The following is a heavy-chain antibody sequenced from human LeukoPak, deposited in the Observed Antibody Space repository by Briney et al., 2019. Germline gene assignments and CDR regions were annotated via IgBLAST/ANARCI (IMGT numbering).Heavy chain of an antibody. CDR1: GGTFSSYA. D-gene: IGHD3-10*01. CDR3: ARSSGSGSHPDY. CDR2: IIPILGIA. J-gene: IGHJ4*02. V-gene: IGHV1-69*04. Sequence: SVKVSCKASGGTFSSYAISWVRQAPGQGPEWMGRIIPILGIANYAQEFQGRVTITADKSTSTAYMELSSLRSEDTAVYYCARSSGSGSHPDYWGQGTLVTVSS.